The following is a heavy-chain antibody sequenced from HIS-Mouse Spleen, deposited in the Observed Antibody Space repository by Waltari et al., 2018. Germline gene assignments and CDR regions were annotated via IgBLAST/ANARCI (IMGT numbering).Heavy chain of an antibody. CDR1: GYSISSGYS. V-gene: IGHV4-38-2*02. CDR3: ARDSWAYAIEYFQH. J-gene: IGHJ1*01. Sequence: QVQLQESGPGLVKPSETLSLTCTVSGYSISSGYSWGWIRQPPGKGLEWIGSIYHSGSTYYNPSLKQRVPISVDTSKNQFSLKLSSVTAADTAVYYCARDSWAYAIEYFQHWGQGTLVTVSS. D-gene: IGHD2-8*01. CDR2: IYHSGST.